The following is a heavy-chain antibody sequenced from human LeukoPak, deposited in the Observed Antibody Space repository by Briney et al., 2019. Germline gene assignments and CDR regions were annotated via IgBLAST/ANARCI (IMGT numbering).Heavy chain of an antibody. CDR1: GGSISSGGYY. CDR2: IYYSGST. J-gene: IGHJ4*02. V-gene: IGHV4-31*03. Sequence: SETLSLTCTVSGGSISSGGYYWSWIRQHLGKGLEWIGYIYYSGSTYYNPSLKSRVTVSVDTSKNQFSLKLSSVTAADTAVYYCASLRITIFGVVKSIDYWGQGTLVTVSS. CDR3: ASLRITIFGVVKSIDY. D-gene: IGHD3-3*01.